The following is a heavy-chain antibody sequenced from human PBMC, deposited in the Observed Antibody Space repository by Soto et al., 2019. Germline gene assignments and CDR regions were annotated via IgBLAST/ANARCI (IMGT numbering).Heavy chain of an antibody. CDR1: GYTFTSYD. J-gene: IGHJ5*02. D-gene: IGHD3-22*01. CDR3: ARGVVISRNRNWFDP. CDR2: MNPNSGNT. Sequence: SLKVSCKASGYTFTSYDINWVRQATGQGLEWMGWMNPNSGNTGYAQKFQGRVTMTRNTSISTAYMELSSLRSEDTAVYYCARGVVISRNRNWFDPWGQGTLVTVSS. V-gene: IGHV1-8*01.